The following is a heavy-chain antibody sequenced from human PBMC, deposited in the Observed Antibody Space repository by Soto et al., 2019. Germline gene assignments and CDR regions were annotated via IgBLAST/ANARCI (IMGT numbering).Heavy chain of an antibody. CDR1: GDSVSGGSFY. D-gene: IGHD2-21*01. V-gene: IGHV4-61*01. CDR2: IYFSGSN. J-gene: IGHJ1*01. CDR3: VLLVCYCGDKDS. Sequence: QVQLQESGPGLVKPSESLSLTCRVSGDSVSGGSFYWSWSRQPPGKGLEWIGYIYFSGSNNYNPSPKGRVTMLIDASSSELSLNFVSVTAADTAMYYCVLLVCYCGDKDSWGQ.